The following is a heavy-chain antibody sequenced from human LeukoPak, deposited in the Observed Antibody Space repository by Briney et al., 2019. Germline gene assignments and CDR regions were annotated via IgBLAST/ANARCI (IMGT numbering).Heavy chain of an antibody. CDR1: GYTFTNHA. Sequence: GASVKVSCKASGYTFTNHAIHWVRQAPGQRLEWMGWINVGNANTKYSQMFQGRVTITRDTSANTAYMELRSLRSDDTAVYYCARLPGDIVVVPAAMDVWGQGTTVTVSS. D-gene: IGHD2-2*01. J-gene: IGHJ6*02. CDR3: ARLPGDIVVVPAAMDV. CDR2: INVGNANT. V-gene: IGHV1-3*01.